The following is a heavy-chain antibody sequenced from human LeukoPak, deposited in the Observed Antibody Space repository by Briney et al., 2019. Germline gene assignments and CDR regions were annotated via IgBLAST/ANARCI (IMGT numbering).Heavy chain of an antibody. Sequence: GGSLRLSCVASRLTFNTYPMAWVRQAPGKGLEWVSRISGGGDATYYTDSVKGRFTISRDNSKNTLFLQMNSLRAEDTAIYFCATDSNPFDFWGQGTLVTVSS. D-gene: IGHD6-13*01. CDR3: ATDSNPFDF. CDR1: RLTFNTYP. J-gene: IGHJ4*02. CDR2: ISGGGDAT. V-gene: IGHV3-23*01.